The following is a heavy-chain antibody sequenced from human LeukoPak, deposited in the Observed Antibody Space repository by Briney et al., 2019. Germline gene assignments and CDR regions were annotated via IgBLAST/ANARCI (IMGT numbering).Heavy chain of an antibody. D-gene: IGHD3-10*01. CDR2: IYSGGST. CDR3: ARDPHFYGSGTH. Sequence: GGSLRLSCAASGFTVSSNYMSWVRQAPGKGLEWVSVIYSGGSTYYADSVKGRFTISRDNSKNTLYLQMNSLRAEDTAVYYCARDPHFYGSGTHWGQGTLVTVSS. V-gene: IGHV3-66*02. CDR1: GFTVSSNY. J-gene: IGHJ4*02.